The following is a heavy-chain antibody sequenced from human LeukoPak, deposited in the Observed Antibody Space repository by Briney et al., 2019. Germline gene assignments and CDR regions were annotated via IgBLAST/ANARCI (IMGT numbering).Heavy chain of an antibody. V-gene: IGHV4-59*12. CDR3: ARPGRPSLYYFDY. CDR2: IYYSGST. Sequence: SETLSLTCTVSGGSISSYYWSWIRQPPGKGLEWIGYIYYSGSTNYNPSLKSRVTISVDTSKNQFSLKLSSVTAADTAVYYCARPGRPSLYYFDYWGQGTLVTVSS. CDR1: GGSISSYY. J-gene: IGHJ4*02.